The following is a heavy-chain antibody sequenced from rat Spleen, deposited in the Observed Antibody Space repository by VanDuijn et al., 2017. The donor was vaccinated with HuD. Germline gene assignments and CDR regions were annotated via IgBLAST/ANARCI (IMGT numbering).Heavy chain of an antibody. CDR3: ARSDGVHYYLPFAD. CDR1: GYSITSSYR. J-gene: IGHJ3*01. CDR2: INSAGST. D-gene: IGHD1-6*01. Sequence: EVQLQESGPGLVKPSQSLSLTCSVTGYSITSSYRWNWIRKFPGNKLEWMGYINSAGSTNYNPSLKSQISISRDASKNQFFLQVNSVTSEDTATYYCARSDGVHYYLPFADWGQGALVTVSS. V-gene: IGHV3-3*01.